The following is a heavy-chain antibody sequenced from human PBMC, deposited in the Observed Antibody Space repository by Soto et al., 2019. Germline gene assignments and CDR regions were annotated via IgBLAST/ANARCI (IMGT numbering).Heavy chain of an antibody. Sequence: EVQLLESGGGLVQPGGSLRLSCAASGFTFSRFAMSWVRQAPGKGLEWVSAISASGNSRYYADSVEGRFTISRDNSKDTLFMQVNSLRAEDTAVYYCAKDGDQPPPPTFGMDVWGQGTTVTVSS. J-gene: IGHJ6*02. CDR3: AKDGDQPPPPTFGMDV. D-gene: IGHD2-2*01. CDR1: GFTFSRFA. CDR2: ISASGNSR. V-gene: IGHV3-23*01.